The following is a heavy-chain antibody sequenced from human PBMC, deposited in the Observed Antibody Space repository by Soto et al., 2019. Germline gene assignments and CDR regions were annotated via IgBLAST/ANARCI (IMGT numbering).Heavy chain of an antibody. J-gene: IGHJ3*02. CDR3: ASISASCSSTSCYASASPPAFDI. CDR1: GYTFTGYY. D-gene: IGHD2-2*01. Sequence: QVQLVQSGAEVKKPGASVKVSCKASGYTFTGYYMHWVRQAPGQGLEWMGWINPNSGGTNYAQKFQGRVTMTRDTSISTAYMELRRLRSDDTAVYYCASISASCSSTSCYASASPPAFDIWGQGTMVTVSS. CDR2: INPNSGGT. V-gene: IGHV1-2*02.